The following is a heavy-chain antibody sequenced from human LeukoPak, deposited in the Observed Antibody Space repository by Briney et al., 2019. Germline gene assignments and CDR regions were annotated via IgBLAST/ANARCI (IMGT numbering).Heavy chain of an antibody. CDR2: IYYRGST. D-gene: IGHD6-13*01. CDR3: ARLVGSSWYHEVLLGRDY. CDR1: GGPISSSSYY. V-gene: IGHV4-39*01. J-gene: IGHJ4*02. Sequence: PSETLSLTCTVSGGPISSSSYYWGWIRQPPGKGLEWIGYIYYRGSTYYNPSLKSRVTISVDTSKNQFSLKLSSVTAADTAVYYCARLVGSSWYHEVLLGRDYWGQGTLVTVSS.